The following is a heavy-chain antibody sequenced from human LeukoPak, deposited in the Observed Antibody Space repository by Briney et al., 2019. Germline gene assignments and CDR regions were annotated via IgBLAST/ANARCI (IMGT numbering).Heavy chain of an antibody. J-gene: IGHJ4*02. CDR1: GFTFSSYE. CDR3: ARDGGTDYSFDY. V-gene: IGHV3-48*03. D-gene: IGHD3-10*01. Sequence: GGSLRLSCSASGFTFSSYEMNWVRQAPGKGLEWLSYINSIGTTTHYADSVKGRFTISRDNAKNSLYLQVNSLRAEDTAVYYWARDGGTDYSFDYWGLGTLVTVSS. CDR2: INSIGTTT.